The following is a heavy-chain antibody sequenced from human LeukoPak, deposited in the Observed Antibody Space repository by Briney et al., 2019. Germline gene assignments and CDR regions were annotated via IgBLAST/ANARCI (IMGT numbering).Heavy chain of an antibody. CDR1: GGSISDYY. Sequence: SETLSLTCTVSGGSISDYYWIWIRQPAGKGLEWIGRFYSSGYTNSNPSLKSRVTMSVDTSKNQSSLKLSSVTAADTAVYYCARHRRLVGATDVHSFDIWGQGTMVTVSS. V-gene: IGHV4-4*07. CDR2: FYSSGYT. D-gene: IGHD1-26*01. CDR3: ARHRRLVGATDVHSFDI. J-gene: IGHJ3*02.